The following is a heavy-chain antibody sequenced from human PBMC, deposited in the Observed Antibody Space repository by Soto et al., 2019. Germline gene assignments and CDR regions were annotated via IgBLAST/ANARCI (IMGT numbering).Heavy chain of an antibody. CDR2: ISYDGSNK. CDR1: GFTFSSYG. D-gene: IGHD4-17*01. CDR3: AQDVDYGDYMGY. V-gene: IGHV3-30*18. Sequence: QVQLVESGGGVVQPGRSLRLSCAASGFTFSSYGMHWVRQAPGKGLEWVAVISYDGSNKYYADSVKGRFTISRDNSKNTLYLQMNSLRAEDTAVYYCAQDVDYGDYMGYWGQGTLVTVSS. J-gene: IGHJ4*02.